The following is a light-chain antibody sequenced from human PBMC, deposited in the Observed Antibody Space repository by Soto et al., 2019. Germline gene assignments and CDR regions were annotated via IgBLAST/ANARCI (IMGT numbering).Light chain of an antibody. Sequence: DIQMIQSPSTLSASVGDRVTITCRASQSISSWLAWYQQKPGKAPKLLIYKASSLESGVPSRFSGSGSGTEFTLTISSLQPDDFATYYCQQYNSYPVTFGQGTKVEIK. J-gene: IGKJ1*01. V-gene: IGKV1-5*03. CDR3: QQYNSYPVT. CDR2: KAS. CDR1: QSISSW.